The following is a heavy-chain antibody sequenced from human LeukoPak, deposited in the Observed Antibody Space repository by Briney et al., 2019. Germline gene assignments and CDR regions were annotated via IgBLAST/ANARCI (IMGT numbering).Heavy chain of an antibody. V-gene: IGHV3-23*01. D-gene: IGHD1-26*01. J-gene: IGHJ3*02. Sequence: GGSLRLSCAASGFTFEASAMSWVRQAPGKGLEWVAVITGGGESTYYADSVKGRFTISRDNSKKTLFLQMNSLRAEDTAVYYCASYYGLGAFDIWGQGTMVTVSS. CDR1: GFTFEASA. CDR3: ASYYGLGAFDI. CDR2: ITGGGEST.